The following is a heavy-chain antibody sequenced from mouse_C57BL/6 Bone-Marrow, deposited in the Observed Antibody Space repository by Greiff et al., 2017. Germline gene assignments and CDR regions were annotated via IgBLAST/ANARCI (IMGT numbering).Heavy chain of an antibody. CDR3: AREDITTVVAR. CDR2: ISDGGSYT. J-gene: IGHJ4*01. CDR1: GFTFSSYA. V-gene: IGHV5-4*01. D-gene: IGHD1-1*01. Sequence: EVQGVESGGGLVKPGGSLKLSCAASGFTFSSYAMSWVRQTPEKRLEWVATISDGGSYTYYPDNVKGRFTISRDNAKNNLYLQMSHLKSEDTAMDYCAREDITTVVARWGQGTSVTVSS.